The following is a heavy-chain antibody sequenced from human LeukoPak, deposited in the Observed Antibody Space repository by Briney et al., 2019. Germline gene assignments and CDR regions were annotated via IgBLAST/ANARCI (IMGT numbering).Heavy chain of an antibody. CDR1: GGSISSGSISSSNYY. CDR2: IEYSEKT. Sequence: SETLSLTCVVSGGSISSGSISSSNYYWAWLRQPPGKGLEWIGSIEYSEKTYYNPSLRGRVSIFVDASKTRFSLNLNFVTAADTAMYYCARHLHDPTFDFWGQGTLVTVSS. J-gene: IGHJ4*02. CDR3: ARHLHDPTFDF. V-gene: IGHV4-39*01.